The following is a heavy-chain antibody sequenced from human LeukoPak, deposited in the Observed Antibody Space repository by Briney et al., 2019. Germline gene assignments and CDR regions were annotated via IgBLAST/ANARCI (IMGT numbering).Heavy chain of an antibody. CDR3: AREREVATTDYYYYMDV. CDR2: ISSNGGST. CDR1: GFTFSSYA. J-gene: IGHJ6*03. D-gene: IGHD5-24*01. V-gene: IGHV3-64*01. Sequence: TGGSLRLSCAASGFTFSSYAMHWVRQAPGKGLEYVSAISSNGGSTYYANSVKGRFTISRDNSKNTLYLQMGSLRAEDMAVYYCAREREVATTDYYYYMDVWGKGTTVTVSS.